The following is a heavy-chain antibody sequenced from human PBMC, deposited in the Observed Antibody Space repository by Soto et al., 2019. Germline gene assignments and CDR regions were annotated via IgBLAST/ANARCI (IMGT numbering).Heavy chain of an antibody. CDR3: ASPAAAGKRGFDY. Sequence: VGSLRLSCAASGFTFSDYYMSWIRQAPGKGLEWVSYISSSGSTIYYADSVKGRSTISRDNAKNSLYLQMNSLRAEDTAVYYCASPAAAGKRGFDYWGQGTLVTVSS. CDR1: GFTFSDYY. V-gene: IGHV3-11*01. CDR2: ISSSGSTI. J-gene: IGHJ4*02. D-gene: IGHD6-13*01.